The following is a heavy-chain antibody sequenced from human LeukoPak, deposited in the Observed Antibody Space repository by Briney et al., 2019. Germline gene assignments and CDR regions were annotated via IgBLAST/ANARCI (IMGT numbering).Heavy chain of an antibody. CDR2: ISSSSSYI. CDR1: GFTFSSYS. CDR3: AGDKGQLKGYYFDY. Sequence: PGGSLRLSCAASGFTFSSYSMNWVRQAPGKGLEWVSSISSSSSYIYYADSVKGRFTISRDNAKNSLYLQMNSLRAEDTAVYYCAGDKGQLKGYYFDYWGQGTLVTVSS. J-gene: IGHJ4*02. V-gene: IGHV3-21*01. D-gene: IGHD6-13*01.